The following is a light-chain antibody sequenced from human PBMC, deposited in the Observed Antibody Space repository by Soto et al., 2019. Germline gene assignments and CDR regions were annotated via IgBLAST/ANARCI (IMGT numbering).Light chain of an antibody. V-gene: IGKV3-15*01. Sequence: EIVMRQSPATLCVSLGERATLSCRASQSVSSNLAWYQQKPGQAPRLLIYGTSTRATGIPARFSGSGSGTEFTLTISSLQSEDFAVYYCQQHNYWPISFGQGTRLEIK. CDR3: QQHNYWPIS. CDR1: QSVSSN. J-gene: IGKJ5*01. CDR2: GTS.